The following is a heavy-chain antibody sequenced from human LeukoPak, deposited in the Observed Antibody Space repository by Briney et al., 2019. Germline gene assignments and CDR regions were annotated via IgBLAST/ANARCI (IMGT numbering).Heavy chain of an antibody. CDR2: ISGSGHDI. V-gene: IGHV3-11*01. Sequence: GGSLRLSCAASGFTFSDSYMTWVRQAPGKGVEWVAYISGSGHDINYSDSVKGRFTISRDNAKNSLYLQMNSLRAEDTAVYYCARGFTYYYDSSGYYWGQGTLVTVSS. CDR3: ARGFTYYYDSSGYY. CDR1: GFTFSDSY. J-gene: IGHJ4*02. D-gene: IGHD3-22*01.